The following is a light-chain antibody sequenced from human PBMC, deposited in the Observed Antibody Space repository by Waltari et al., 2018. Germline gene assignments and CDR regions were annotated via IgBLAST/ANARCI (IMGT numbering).Light chain of an antibody. Sequence: QSVSTQPPSVTAAPGQKVSISCSGSSSNIGNSDVSWYQQVPGTAPKLLIFETNLRPSGIPDRFSGSKSGTSATLGITGLQTGDEANYYCGTWDTSLSAGVFGGGTKLTVL. J-gene: IGLJ3*02. CDR2: ETN. V-gene: IGLV1-51*02. CDR3: GTWDTSLSAGV. CDR1: SSNIGNSD.